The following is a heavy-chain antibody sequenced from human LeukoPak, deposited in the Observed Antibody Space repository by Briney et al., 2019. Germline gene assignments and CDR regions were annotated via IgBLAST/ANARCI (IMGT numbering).Heavy chain of an antibody. Sequence: PGGSLRLSCAASGFTFSSYTMNWVRQAPGKGLEWISYISSSSSIMYYADSVKGRFSISRDNAKNSLYLQMNSLRDEDTAVYYCARDKSGSDSARGAVIDICGQGAIVTVSS. CDR3: ARDKSGSDSARGAVIDI. CDR1: GFTFSSYT. D-gene: IGHD1-26*01. V-gene: IGHV3-48*02. CDR2: ISSSSSIM. J-gene: IGHJ3*02.